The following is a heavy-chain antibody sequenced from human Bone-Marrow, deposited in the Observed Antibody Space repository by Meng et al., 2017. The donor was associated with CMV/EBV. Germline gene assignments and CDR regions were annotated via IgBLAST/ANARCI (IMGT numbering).Heavy chain of an antibody. J-gene: IGHJ6*02. CDR2: IIPMFGTT. Sequence: SVKVSCKASGGTFSSYAISWVRQAPGQGLEWMGGIIPMFGTTNYAQKFQGRVTITTDESTSTAYMELSSLRSGDTAVYYCARDPLYQLPPIQYGMDVWGQGTTVTVSS. D-gene: IGHD2-2*01. CDR3: ARDPLYQLPPIQYGMDV. CDR1: GGTFSSYA. V-gene: IGHV1-69*05.